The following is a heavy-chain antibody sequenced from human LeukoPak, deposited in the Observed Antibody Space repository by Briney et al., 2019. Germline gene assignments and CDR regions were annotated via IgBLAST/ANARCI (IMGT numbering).Heavy chain of an antibody. Sequence: SVKVSCKASGGTFSSYAISWVRQAPGQGLEWMGRIIPIFGTANYAQKFQGRVTITTDESTSTAYMELSSLRSEDTAVYYCASEYYDFWSGSDWFGPWGQGTLVTVSS. V-gene: IGHV1-69*05. D-gene: IGHD3-3*01. CDR3: ASEYYDFWSGSDWFGP. CDR1: GGTFSSYA. CDR2: IIPIFGTA. J-gene: IGHJ5*02.